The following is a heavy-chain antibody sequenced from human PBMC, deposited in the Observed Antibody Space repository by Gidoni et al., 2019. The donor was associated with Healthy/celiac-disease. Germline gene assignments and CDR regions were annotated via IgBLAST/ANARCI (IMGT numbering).Heavy chain of an antibody. D-gene: IGHD1-1*01. CDR2: INHSGST. CDR3: ARGRTTGTTGFDY. J-gene: IGHJ4*02. CDR1: GGSFSGYY. V-gene: IGHV4-34*01. Sequence: QVQLQQWGAGLLKPSETLSLNCAAYGGSFSGYYWSWIRQPPGKGLEWMGEINHSGSTNYNPSLKSRVTISVDTSKNQFSLKLSSVTAADTAVYYCARGRTTGTTGFDYWGQGTLVTVSS.